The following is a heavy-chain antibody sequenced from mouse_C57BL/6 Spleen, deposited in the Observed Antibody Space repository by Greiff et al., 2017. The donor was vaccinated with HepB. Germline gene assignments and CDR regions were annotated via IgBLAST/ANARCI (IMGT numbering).Heavy chain of an antibody. CDR2: ISDGGSYT. CDR1: GFTFSSYA. V-gene: IGHV5-4*03. J-gene: IGHJ1*03. CDR3: ARARGTNWYFDV. D-gene: IGHD2-14*01. Sequence: EVKLQESGGGLVKPGGSLKLSCAASGFTFSSYAMSWVRQTPEKRLEWVATISDGGSYTYYPDNVKGRFTISRDNAKNNLYLQMSHLKSEDTAMYYCARARGTNWYFDVWGTGTTVTVSS.